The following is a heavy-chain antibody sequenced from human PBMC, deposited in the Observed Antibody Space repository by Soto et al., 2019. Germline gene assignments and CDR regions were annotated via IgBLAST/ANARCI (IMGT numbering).Heavy chain of an antibody. Sequence: QVQLQESGPGLVKPSGTLSLTCAVSGGSISSSNLWCWVRQPPGKGLERIGEIDHSGSTNYNPSLKSLVTISVEKSKNQFPLKLSSVTAADTAVYYCARVYVDTAMSSRLSYYYGMDVWGQGTTVTVSS. J-gene: IGHJ6*02. CDR3: ARVYVDTAMSSRLSYYYGMDV. V-gene: IGHV4-4*02. CDR2: IDHSGST. CDR1: GGSISSSNL. D-gene: IGHD5-18*01.